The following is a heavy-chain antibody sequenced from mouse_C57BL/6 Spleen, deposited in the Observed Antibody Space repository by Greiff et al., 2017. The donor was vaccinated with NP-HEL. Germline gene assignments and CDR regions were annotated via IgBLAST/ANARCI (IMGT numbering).Heavy chain of an antibody. V-gene: IGHV1-15*01. CDR1: GYTFTDYE. Sequence: QVQLKQSGAELVRPGASVTLSCKASGYTFTDYEMHWVKQTPVHGLEWIGAIDPETGGTAYNQKFKGKAILTADKSSSTAYMELRSLTSEDSAVYYCTRSLITTVVANYAMDYWGQGTSVTVSS. J-gene: IGHJ4*01. D-gene: IGHD1-1*01. CDR3: TRSLITTVVANYAMDY. CDR2: IDPETGGT.